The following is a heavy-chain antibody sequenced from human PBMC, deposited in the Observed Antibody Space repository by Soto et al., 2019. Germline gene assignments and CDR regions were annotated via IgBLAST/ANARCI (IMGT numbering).Heavy chain of an antibody. V-gene: IGHV3-23*01. CDR1: GFTFSSYA. Sequence: GGSLRLSCAASGFTFSSYAMSWVRQAPGKGLEWVSAISGSGGSTYYADSVKGRFTISSDNSKNTLYRQMNSLRAEDTAGYYCAKDQHAGPVPMRGAWGYYFDYWGQGTLVTVSS. CDR3: AKDQHAGPVPMRGAWGYYFDY. D-gene: IGHD4-17*01. CDR2: ISGSGGST. J-gene: IGHJ4*02.